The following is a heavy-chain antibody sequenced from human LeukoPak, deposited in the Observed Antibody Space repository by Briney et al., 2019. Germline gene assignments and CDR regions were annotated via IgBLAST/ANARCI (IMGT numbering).Heavy chain of an antibody. CDR2: ISYDGSYT. CDR3: ARGTAVTALSDY. J-gene: IGHJ4*02. D-gene: IGHD4-17*01. V-gene: IGHV3-30*14. CDR1: GFTFSSYT. Sequence: PGRSLRLSCAASGFTFSSYTMHWVRQAPGMGLQWVAVISYDGSYTYYSDSVKGRFTISRDSSKNTLYLQMNNPTTDDTAVYYCARGTAVTALSDYWGQGTLVTVSS.